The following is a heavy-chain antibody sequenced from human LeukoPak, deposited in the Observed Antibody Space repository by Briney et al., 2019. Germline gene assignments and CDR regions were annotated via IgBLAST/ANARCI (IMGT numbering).Heavy chain of an antibody. D-gene: IGHD1-14*01. J-gene: IGHJ4*02. V-gene: IGHV3-23*01. CDR2: ISGSGGST. CDR1: GFTVSNNY. CDR3: AKAPPNHDPGFFDY. Sequence: GGSLRLSCAASGFTVSNNYMSWVRQAPGKGLEWVSAISGSGGSTYYADSVKGRFTISRDNSKNTLYLQMNSLRAEDTAVYYCAKAPPNHDPGFFDYWGQGTLVTVSS.